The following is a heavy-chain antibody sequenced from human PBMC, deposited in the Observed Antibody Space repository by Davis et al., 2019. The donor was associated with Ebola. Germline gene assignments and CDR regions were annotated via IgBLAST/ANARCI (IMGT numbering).Heavy chain of an antibody. D-gene: IGHD3-22*01. CDR1: GFTFDDYA. J-gene: IGHJ6*02. Sequence: SLKISCAASGFTFDDYAMHWVRQAPGKGLEWVSGISWNSGSIGYADSVKGRFTISRDNAKNSLYLQMNSLRAEDTAVYYCARAEYYYDSSGYTGHYYGMDVWGQGTTVTVSS. CDR3: ARAEYYYDSSGYTGHYYGMDV. V-gene: IGHV3-9*01. CDR2: ISWNSGSI.